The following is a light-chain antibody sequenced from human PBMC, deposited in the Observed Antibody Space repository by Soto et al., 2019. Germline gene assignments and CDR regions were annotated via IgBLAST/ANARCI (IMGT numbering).Light chain of an antibody. V-gene: IGKV3-11*01. J-gene: IGKJ4*01. Sequence: EIVLTQSPATLSLSPGERATLSCRASQSVGTYLGWYQQKPGQVPRLLIYEASNRATGIPARFSGSGSGTDFTLTISSLEPEDFALYYCQQRSTWPLTFGGGTKVEVK. CDR2: EAS. CDR3: QQRSTWPLT. CDR1: QSVGTY.